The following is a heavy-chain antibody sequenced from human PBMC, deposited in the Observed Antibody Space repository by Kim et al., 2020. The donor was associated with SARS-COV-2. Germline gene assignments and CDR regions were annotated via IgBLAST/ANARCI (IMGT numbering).Heavy chain of an antibody. J-gene: IGHJ6*02. CDR2: IRCSGSTI. V-gene: IGHV3-11*01. Sequence: GGSLRLSCAASGFTFSDYYMSWIRQAPGKGLEWVSYIRCSGSTIYYVDSVKGRFTISRDNAKNSLYLQMNSLRAEDTAVYYCARDHRAICGGEPDVWGQGNTVTVSS. CDR3: ARDHRAICGGEPDV. D-gene: IGHD2-21*01. CDR1: GFTFSDYY.